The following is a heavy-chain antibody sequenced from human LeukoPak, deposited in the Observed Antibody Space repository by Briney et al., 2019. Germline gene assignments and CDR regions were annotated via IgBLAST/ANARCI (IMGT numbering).Heavy chain of an antibody. CDR3: ASGFEVIRTFDY. V-gene: IGHV1-18*01. Sequence: ASVKVSCKASGGTFSSYAISWVRQAPGQGLEWMGWISAYNGNTNYAQKLQGRVTMTTDTSTSTAYMELSRLRSDDTAVYYCASGFEVIRTFDYWGQGTLVTVSS. J-gene: IGHJ4*02. CDR2: ISAYNGNT. CDR1: GGTFSSYA. D-gene: IGHD3-9*01.